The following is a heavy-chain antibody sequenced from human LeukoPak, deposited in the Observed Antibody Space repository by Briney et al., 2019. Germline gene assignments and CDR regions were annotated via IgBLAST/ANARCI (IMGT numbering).Heavy chain of an antibody. CDR2: IYYSGST. Sequence: SETLSLTCTVSGGSISSYYWSWIRQPPGKGLEWIGYIYYSGSTNYNPSLKSRVTISVDTSKNQFSLKLSSVTAADTAVYYCARAPISWGAFDIWGQGTMVTVSS. CDR3: ARAPISWGAFDI. V-gene: IGHV4-59*08. J-gene: IGHJ3*02. CDR1: GGSISSYY. D-gene: IGHD6-13*01.